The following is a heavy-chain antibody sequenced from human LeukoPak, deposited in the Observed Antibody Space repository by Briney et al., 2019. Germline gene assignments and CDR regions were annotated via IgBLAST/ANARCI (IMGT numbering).Heavy chain of an antibody. CDR2: IYYSGIT. D-gene: IGHD5-18*01. J-gene: IGHJ4*02. V-gene: IGHV4-39*01. CDR3: AYMVTGFDY. CDR1: GGSISSSSYY. Sequence: SETLSLTCTVSGGSISSSSYYWGWIRQPPGKGLEWIGSIYYSGITYYNPSLKSRVTISVDTSKNQFSLKLSSVTAAHTAVYYCAYMVTGFDYWGQGTLVTVSS.